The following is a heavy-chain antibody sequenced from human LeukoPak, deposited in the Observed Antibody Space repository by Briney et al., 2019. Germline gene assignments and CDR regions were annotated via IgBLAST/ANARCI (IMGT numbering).Heavy chain of an antibody. CDR3: ARQNGSSRRYSSSWYANY. D-gene: IGHD6-13*01. J-gene: IGHJ4*02. V-gene: IGHV4-59*08. CDR1: GGSISSYY. Sequence: KPSETLSLTCTVSGGSISSYYWSWIRQPPGKGLEWIGYIYYSGSTYYNPSLKSRVTISVDTSKNQFSLKLSSVTAADTAVYYCARQNGSSRRYSSSWYANYWGQGTLVTVSS. CDR2: IYYSGST.